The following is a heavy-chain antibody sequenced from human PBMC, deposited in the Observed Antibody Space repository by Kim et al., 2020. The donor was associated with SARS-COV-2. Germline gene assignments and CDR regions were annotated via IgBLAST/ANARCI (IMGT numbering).Heavy chain of an antibody. Sequence: RVTISVDTSKNQFSLKLSSVTAADTAVYYCARHTDYYDSSGYYYGDAFDIWGQGTMVTVSS. V-gene: IGHV4-39*01. D-gene: IGHD3-22*01. CDR3: ARHTDYYDSSGYYYGDAFDI. J-gene: IGHJ3*02.